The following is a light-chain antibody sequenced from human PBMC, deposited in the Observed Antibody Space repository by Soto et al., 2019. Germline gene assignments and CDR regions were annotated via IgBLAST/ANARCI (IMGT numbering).Light chain of an antibody. CDR2: YNN. CDR3: AAWVDTLKRYV. Sequence: QSVLTQPPSASETPGQTVSISCSGSNSNIASNTVNWYQHLPGTAPKLLIYYNNQRPSGVPDRFSGSKSGTSASLAISGLQSEDESDYYCAAWVDTLKRYVFGTGTKLTVL. CDR1: NSNIASNT. J-gene: IGLJ1*01. V-gene: IGLV1-44*01.